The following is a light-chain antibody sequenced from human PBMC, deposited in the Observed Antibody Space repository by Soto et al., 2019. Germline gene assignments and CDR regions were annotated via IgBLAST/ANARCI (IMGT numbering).Light chain of an antibody. J-gene: IGKJ2*01. CDR3: QQYNSYPYT. Sequence: DILMTQSPSALSASVGDRVTITCRASQSISNFLAWYQQKPGKAPHLLIYYASNLQSGVPSRFGGSGSGTEFSLTISTLPPDDFATYYCQQYNSYPYTFGQGTKLEIK. CDR2: YAS. CDR1: QSISNF. V-gene: IGKV1-5*03.